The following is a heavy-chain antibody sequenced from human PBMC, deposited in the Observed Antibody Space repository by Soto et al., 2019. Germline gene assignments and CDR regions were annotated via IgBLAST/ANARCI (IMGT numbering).Heavy chain of an antibody. CDR3: ARSIMVVTAADY. V-gene: IGHV1-3*01. J-gene: IGHJ4*02. CDR2: INAGNGNT. Sequence: ALVKVSCKASGYTFTSYAMHLVRQAPGQRLEWMGWINAGNGNTKYSQKFQGRVTITRDTSASTAYMELSSLRSEDTAVYYCARSIMVVTAADYWGQGALVTGSS. D-gene: IGHD2-21*02. CDR1: GYTFTSYA.